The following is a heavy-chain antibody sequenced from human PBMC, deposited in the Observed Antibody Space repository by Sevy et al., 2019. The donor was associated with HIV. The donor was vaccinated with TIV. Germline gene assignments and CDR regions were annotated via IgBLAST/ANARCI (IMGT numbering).Heavy chain of an antibody. CDR1: GFIFNDYN. CDR2: IFSSSSWI. J-gene: IGHJ6*02. Sequence: GGSLRLSCAASGFIFNDYNMNWVRQAPGKGLEWVSFIFSSSSWIYYADSVKVRFTISRDNTKNSLYLQMNSLRAEDTAVYYCTRDKTILEGRYGMDVWGQGTTVTVS. CDR3: TRDKTILEGRYGMDV. V-gene: IGHV3-21*01. D-gene: IGHD3-3*01.